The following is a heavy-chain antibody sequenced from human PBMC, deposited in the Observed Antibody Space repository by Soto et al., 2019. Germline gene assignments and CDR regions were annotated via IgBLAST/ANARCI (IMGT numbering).Heavy chain of an antibody. CDR3: EGAWEHLFFAS. V-gene: IGHV4-59*01. CDR1: GGSISTYY. J-gene: IGHJ4*02. D-gene: IGHD1-26*01. CDR2: IYASGAT. Sequence: SETLSLTCTVSGGSISTYYWSWIRQPPGGTLEWIGYIYASGATTYNPSLESRVTMSVDMPNNEFSLELTSLTAADTAVDYCEGAWEHLFFASWGQGTLVTVSS.